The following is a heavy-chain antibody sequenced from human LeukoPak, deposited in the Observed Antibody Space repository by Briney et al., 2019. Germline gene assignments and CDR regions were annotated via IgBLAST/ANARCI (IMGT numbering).Heavy chain of an antibody. Sequence: GGSLRLSCAASGFTFSSYSMNWVRQAPGKGLEWVSSISSSSSYIYYADSVKGRFTISRDNAKNSLYLQMNSLRAEDTAVYYCARERPGGAVTTDYWGQGTLVTVSS. D-gene: IGHD4-11*01. J-gene: IGHJ4*02. V-gene: IGHV3-21*01. CDR2: ISSSSSYI. CDR1: GFTFSSYS. CDR3: ARERPGGAVTTDY.